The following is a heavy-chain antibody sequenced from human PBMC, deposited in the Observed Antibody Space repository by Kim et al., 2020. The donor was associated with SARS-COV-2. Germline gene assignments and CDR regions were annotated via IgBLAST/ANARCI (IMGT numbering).Heavy chain of an antibody. J-gene: IGHJ4*02. V-gene: IGHV3-66*01. Sequence: TYYADSVKGRFTISRDNSKNTLYLQMNSLTAEDTAVYYCAREDYGSGTHYWGQGTLVTVSS. D-gene: IGHD3-10*01. CDR3: AREDYGSGTHY. CDR2: T.